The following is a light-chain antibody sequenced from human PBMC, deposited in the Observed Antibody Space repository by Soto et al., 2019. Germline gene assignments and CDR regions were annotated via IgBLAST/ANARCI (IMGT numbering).Light chain of an antibody. CDR3: QQTFYIPRT. V-gene: IGKV1-39*01. CDR2: GSS. J-gene: IGKJ2*01. CDR1: QNVWTH. Sequence: DIQMTQSPSSLAASVGDRVTITCRTSQNVWTHLNWYQHKPGKAPRLLLSGSSDFQDGVPARFSGSGSGTDFTLIITSLQPEYFATHYCQQTFYIPRTFGHGTKVDSK.